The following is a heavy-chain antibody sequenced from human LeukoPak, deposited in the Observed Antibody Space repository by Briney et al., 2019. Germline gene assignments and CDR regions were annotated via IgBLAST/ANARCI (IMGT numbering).Heavy chain of an antibody. D-gene: IGHD6-13*01. CDR2: INHSGST. Sequence: SETLSLTCAVYGGSFSGYYWSWIRQPPGKGLEWIGEINHSGSTNYNPSLKRRVTISVDTSNNHFSLKLSSVTAADTAVYYCARGHLSGSSWYDYWGQGTLVTVSS. J-gene: IGHJ4*02. CDR3: ARGHLSGSSWYDY. CDR1: GGSFSGYY. V-gene: IGHV4-34*01.